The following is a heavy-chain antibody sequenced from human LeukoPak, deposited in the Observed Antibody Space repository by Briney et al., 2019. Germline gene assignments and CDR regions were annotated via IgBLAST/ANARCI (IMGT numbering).Heavy chain of an antibody. CDR1: GFTFSSYS. Sequence: PGGSLRLSCAASGFTFSSYSMNWVRQAPGKGLEWVSCISGSSSYIYSADSVKGRFTISRHNAKNSLYLQINSLRAEDTAVYYCARVYYDSSGYYFWGYYYYMDVWGKGTTVTVSS. V-gene: IGHV3-21*01. CDR2: ISGSSSYI. D-gene: IGHD3-22*01. CDR3: ARVYYDSSGYYFWGYYYYMDV. J-gene: IGHJ6*03.